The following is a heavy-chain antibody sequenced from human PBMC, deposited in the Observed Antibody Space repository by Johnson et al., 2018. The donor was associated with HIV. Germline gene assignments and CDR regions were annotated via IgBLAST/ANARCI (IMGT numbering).Heavy chain of an antibody. Sequence: VQLVESGGGLIQPGGSLRLSCAASGFTVSSNYMNWVRQAPGKGLEWVSVIYSGGSTYYADSVKGRFTISRDNSKNTLYLQMNSLRAEDTAVYYCARDPVQWGGDCYPSDAFDIWGQGTMVTVSS. J-gene: IGHJ3*02. CDR1: GFTVSSNY. D-gene: IGHD2-21*02. CDR3: ARDPVQWGGDCYPSDAFDI. CDR2: IYSGGST. V-gene: IGHV3-53*01.